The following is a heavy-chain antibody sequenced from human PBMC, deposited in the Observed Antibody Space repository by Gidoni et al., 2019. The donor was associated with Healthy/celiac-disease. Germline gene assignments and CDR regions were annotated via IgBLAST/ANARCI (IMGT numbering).Heavy chain of an antibody. CDR1: GYTFTGYY. J-gene: IGHJ6*02. CDR3: ARELTAYYYYGMDV. D-gene: IGHD3-9*01. V-gene: IGHV1-2*04. Sequence: QVQLVQSGAEVKKPGASVKVSCKASGYTFTGYYMPWVRQAPGQGLEWRGWINTNSGGTNYAQKFQGWVTMTRDTSISTAYMELSRLRSDDTAVYYCARELTAYYYYGMDVWGQGTTVTVSS. CDR2: INTNSGGT.